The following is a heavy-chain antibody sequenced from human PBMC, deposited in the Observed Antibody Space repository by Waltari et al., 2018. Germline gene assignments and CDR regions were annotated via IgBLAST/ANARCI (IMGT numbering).Heavy chain of an antibody. V-gene: IGHV3-53*01. CDR2: IYSGGST. D-gene: IGHD1-26*01. Sequence: EVQLVESGGGLIQPGGSLRLSCAASGFTVSSNYMSWVRQAPGKGLEWVAVIYSGGSTYYADSVKGRFTISRDNSKNTLYLQMNSLRAEDTAVYYCARDAKTFGVGASPLQFDYWGQGTLVTVSS. CDR3: ARDAKTFGVGASPLQFDY. J-gene: IGHJ4*02. CDR1: GFTVSSNY.